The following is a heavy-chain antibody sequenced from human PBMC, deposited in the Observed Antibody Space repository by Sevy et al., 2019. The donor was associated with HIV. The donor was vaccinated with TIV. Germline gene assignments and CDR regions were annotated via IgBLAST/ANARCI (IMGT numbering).Heavy chain of an antibody. Sequence: GGSLRLSCAASGFTFSSYWMSWVRQAPGKGLEWVANIKQDGSEKYYVDSVKGRFTISRDNAKNSLYLQMNSLRAEDTAVYYCARDLRYSGSSGGGYYYYMDVWGKGTTVTVSS. CDR1: GFTFSSYW. V-gene: IGHV3-7*03. CDR2: IKQDGSEK. CDR3: ARDLRYSGSSGGGYYYYMDV. J-gene: IGHJ6*03. D-gene: IGHD6-6*01.